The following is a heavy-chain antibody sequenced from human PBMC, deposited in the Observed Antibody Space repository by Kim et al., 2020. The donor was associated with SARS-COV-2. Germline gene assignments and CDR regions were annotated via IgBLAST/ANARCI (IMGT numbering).Heavy chain of an antibody. CDR3: ARGGNGWIRVFWLDA. J-gene: IGHJ5*02. Sequence: ASVKVSCKASGYTFTSYAMHWVRQAPGQKLEWMGWIDAADGKTEYSQKFQGRGTITRDTSATTVYMDLNRLTSDDTAVYYCARGGNGWIRVFWLDAWGQGARVTVSS. CDR1: GYTFTSYA. CDR2: IDAADGKT. V-gene: IGHV1-3*01. D-gene: IGHD6-19*01.